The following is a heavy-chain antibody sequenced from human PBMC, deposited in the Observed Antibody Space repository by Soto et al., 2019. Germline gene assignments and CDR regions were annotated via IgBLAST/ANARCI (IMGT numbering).Heavy chain of an antibody. V-gene: IGHV4-39*01. CDR1: GGSISSSSYY. CDR2: IYYSGST. Sequence: SETLSLTCTVSGGSISSSSYYWGWIRQPPGKGLEWIGSIYYSGSTYYNPSLKSRVTISVDTSKNQFSLKLSSVTAADTAVYYCARGLIVATIHYYYYYMDVWGKGTTVTVSS. D-gene: IGHD5-12*01. CDR3: ARGLIVATIHYYYYYMDV. J-gene: IGHJ6*03.